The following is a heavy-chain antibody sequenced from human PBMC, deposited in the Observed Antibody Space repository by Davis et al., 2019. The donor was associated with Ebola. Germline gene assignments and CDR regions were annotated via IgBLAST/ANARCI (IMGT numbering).Heavy chain of an antibody. CDR3: AADRYCSSTSCYGYYYYYYGMDV. CDR2: INPSGGST. D-gene: IGHD2-2*01. V-gene: IGHV1-46*01. CDR1: GYTFTSYY. J-gene: IGHJ6*04. Sequence: ASVKVSCKASGYTFTSYYMHWVRQAPGQGLEWMGIINPSGGSTSYAQKFQGRVTMTRDTSTSTVYMELSSLRSEDTAVYYCAADRYCSSTSCYGYYYYYYGMDVWGKGTTVTVSS.